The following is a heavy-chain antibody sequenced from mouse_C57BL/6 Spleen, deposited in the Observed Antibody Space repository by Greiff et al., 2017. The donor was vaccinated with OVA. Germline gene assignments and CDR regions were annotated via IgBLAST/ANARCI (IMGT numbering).Heavy chain of an antibody. CDR1: GYTFTDYY. D-gene: IGHD1-1*01. J-gene: IGHJ1*03. Sequence: EVQLQQSGPELVKPGASVKISCKASGYTFTDYYMNWVKQSHGKSLEWIGDSNPNNGGTSYNQKFKGKATLTVDKSSSTAYMELRSLTSEDSAVYYCAIFPYGSSYDWYFDVWGTGTTVTVSS. CDR2: SNPNNGGT. V-gene: IGHV1-26*01. CDR3: AIFPYGSSYDWYFDV.